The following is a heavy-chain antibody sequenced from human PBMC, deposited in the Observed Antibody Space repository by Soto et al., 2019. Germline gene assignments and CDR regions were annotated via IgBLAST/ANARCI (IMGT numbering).Heavy chain of an antibody. J-gene: IGHJ3*02. CDR2: IIPIFGTA. CDR1: GGPFISYA. V-gene: IGHV1-69*12. Sequence: QVQLVQSGAEVKKPGSSVKVSCKDSGGPFISYAISWVRHTPGQGLEWMGGIIPIFGTANYAQKFQGRVTITADESTSTAYMELSSLRSEDTVVYYCARDRGAGVQNDAFDIWGQGTMVTVSS. CDR3: ARDRGAGVQNDAFDI. D-gene: IGHD1-1*01.